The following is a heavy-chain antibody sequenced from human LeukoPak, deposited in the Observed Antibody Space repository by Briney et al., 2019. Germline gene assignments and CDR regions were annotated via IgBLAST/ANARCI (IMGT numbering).Heavy chain of an antibody. CDR3: ARVADGSSRRDFDS. J-gene: IGHJ4*02. D-gene: IGHD5-24*01. CDR1: GGSISSGGYY. CDR2: IHYTGST. Sequence: SETLSLTCTVSGGSISSGGYYWSWIRQHPGQGLEWIGYIHYTGSTYYNPSLQSRVTISIDTSKNQFSLKVSSVTAADTAVYYCARVADGSSRRDFDSWGQGTLVSVSS. V-gene: IGHV4-31*03.